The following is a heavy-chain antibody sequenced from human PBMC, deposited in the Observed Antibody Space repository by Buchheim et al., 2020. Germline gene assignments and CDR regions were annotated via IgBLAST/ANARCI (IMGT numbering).Heavy chain of an antibody. CDR1: GYTFTSYA. CDR3: ARDIEYSSSSGVFWYFDL. J-gene: IGHJ2*01. D-gene: IGHD6-6*01. V-gene: IGHV1-3*01. Sequence: QVQLVQSGAEVKKPGASVKVSCKASGYTFTSYAMHWVRQAPGQRLEWMGWINAGNGNTKYSQKFQGRVTITRDTSASTAYMELSSLRSEDTAVYYCARDIEYSSSSGVFWYFDLWGRGTL. CDR2: INAGNGNT.